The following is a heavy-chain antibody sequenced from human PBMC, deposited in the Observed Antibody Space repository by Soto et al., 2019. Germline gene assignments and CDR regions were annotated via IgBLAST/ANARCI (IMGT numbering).Heavy chain of an antibody. CDR1: GYTFTSYY. CDR3: ARDYFSNCSSTSCQTYHYYGMDV. D-gene: IGHD2-2*01. V-gene: IGHV1-46*01. J-gene: IGHJ6*02. CDR2: INPSGGST. Sequence: ASVKVSCKAAGYTFTSYYMHWVRQAPGQGLEWMGIINPSGGSTSYAQKFQGRVTMTRDTSTSTVYMELSSLRSEDTAVYYCARDYFSNCSSTSCQTYHYYGMDVWGQGTTVTVSS.